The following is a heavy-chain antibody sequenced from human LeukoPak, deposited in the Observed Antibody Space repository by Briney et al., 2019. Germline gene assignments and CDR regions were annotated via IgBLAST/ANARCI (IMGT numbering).Heavy chain of an antibody. Sequence: SETLSLTCTFSGGSISSGNYYWGCIRQPPGKGLEWIGSIYNSGRTYYNPSLKSPVTISVDTSKNQFSLKLTSVTAADTAVYYCVRGTGNLGCAMDVWGQGTTVTVSS. CDR3: VRGTGNLGCAMDV. J-gene: IGHJ6*02. D-gene: IGHD3-10*01. CDR2: IYNSGRT. V-gene: IGHV4-39*01. CDR1: GGSISSGNYY.